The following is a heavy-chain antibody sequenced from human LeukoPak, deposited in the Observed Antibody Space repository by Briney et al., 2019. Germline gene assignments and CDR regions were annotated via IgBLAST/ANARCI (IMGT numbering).Heavy chain of an antibody. D-gene: IGHD3-10*01. CDR3: ASPAPGYYGSGSYHPFDI. CDR2: INPNSGGT. Sequence: ASVKVSCKASGYTFTGYYMHWVRQAPGQGLEWMGWINPNSGGTNYAQKFQGRVTMTRDTSISTAYMELGRLRSGDTAVYYCASPAPGYYGSGSYHPFDIWGQGTMVTVSS. J-gene: IGHJ3*02. CDR1: GYTFTGYY. V-gene: IGHV1-2*02.